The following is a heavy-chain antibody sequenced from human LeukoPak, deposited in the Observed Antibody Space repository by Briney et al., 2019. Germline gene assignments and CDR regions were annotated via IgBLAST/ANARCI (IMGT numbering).Heavy chain of an antibody. CDR2: ISTSSTTT. CDR1: GFTLSTYY. J-gene: IGHJ4*02. Sequence: RGSLRLSCAASGFTLSTYYMNWVRQAPGKGLEWVSYISTSSTTTYNADSVEGRFTISRDNAKNSLYLQMNSLRAEDTAVYYCARGYYDFWSGYYSPFDYWGQGTLVTVSS. CDR3: ARGYYDFWSGYYSPFDY. V-gene: IGHV3-48*04. D-gene: IGHD3-3*01.